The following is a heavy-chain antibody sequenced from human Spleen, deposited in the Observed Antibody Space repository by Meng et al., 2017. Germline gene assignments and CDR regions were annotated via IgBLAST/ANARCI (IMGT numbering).Heavy chain of an antibody. CDR2: IWYDGSNK. D-gene: IGHD2-15*01. CDR1: GFTFSSYG. J-gene: IGHJ4*02. Sequence: GESLKISCAASGFTFSSYGMHWVRQAPGKGLEWVAVIWYDGSNKYYADSVKGRFTISRDNSKNTLYLQMNSLRAEDTAVYYCARGVVVAATDDYWGQGTLDTVSS. CDR3: ARGVVVAATDDY. V-gene: IGHV3-33*01.